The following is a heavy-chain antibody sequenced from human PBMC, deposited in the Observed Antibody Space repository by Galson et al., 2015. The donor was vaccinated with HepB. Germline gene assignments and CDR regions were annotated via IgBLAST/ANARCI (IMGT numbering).Heavy chain of an antibody. D-gene: IGHD4-17*01. CDR2: NYYSGST. J-gene: IGHJ4*02. Sequence: ETLSLTCTVSGGSISSYYWSWIRQPPGKGLEWIGYNYYSGSTNYNPTLKSRVTISVDTSKNQFSLKLSSVTAADTAVYYCARGMDYGRMTTVTTWNYWGQGTLVTVSS. V-gene: IGHV4-59*01. CDR3: ARGMDYGRMTTVTTWNY. CDR1: GGSISSYY.